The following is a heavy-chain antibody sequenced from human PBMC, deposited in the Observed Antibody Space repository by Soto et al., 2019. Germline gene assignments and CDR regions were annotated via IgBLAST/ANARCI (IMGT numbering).Heavy chain of an antibody. CDR2: IKPNSGGT. Sequence: QVQMVQSGAEVKKTGASVKVSCKASGYTFTGYYMHWVRQAPGQGLEWMGWIKPNSGGTNYAQKLQGWVIMTRDTSISTADMELSRLRSEDTAVYYFARVAKGYYYYGMDVWGQVTTVTVSS. V-gene: IGHV1-2*04. CDR3: ARVAKGYYYYGMDV. CDR1: GYTFTGYY. J-gene: IGHJ6*02.